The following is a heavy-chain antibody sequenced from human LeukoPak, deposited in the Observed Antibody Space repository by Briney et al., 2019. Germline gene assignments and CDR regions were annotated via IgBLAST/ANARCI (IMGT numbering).Heavy chain of an antibody. V-gene: IGHV1-24*01. CDR1: GYTLTGLS. CDR2: FDPEDGET. D-gene: IGHD3-10*01. Sequence: ASVKVSCKVSGYTLTGLSMHWVRQAPGKGLEWMGGFDPEDGETIYAQKFQGRVTMTEDTSTDTAYMELSSLRSEDTAVYYCATVGYYGSGSYYNSVYWFDPWGQGTLVTVSS. CDR3: ATVGYYGSGSYYNSVYWFDP. J-gene: IGHJ5*02.